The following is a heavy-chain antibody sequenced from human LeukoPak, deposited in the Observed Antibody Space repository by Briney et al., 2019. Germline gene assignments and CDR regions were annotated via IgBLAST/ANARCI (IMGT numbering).Heavy chain of an antibody. Sequence: ASVTVSFTASGYTFTGYYMHWVGQAPGQGGEWMGWINPNSGGTNYAQKFQGRVTMTRHTPISTAYMELSRLRSDATAVYYCASLSVWSLSVYSSGWYRHGMDVWGQGTTVTVSS. V-gene: IGHV1-2*02. J-gene: IGHJ6*02. CDR2: INPNSGGT. CDR3: ASLSVWSLSVYSSGWYRHGMDV. D-gene: IGHD6-19*01. CDR1: GYTFTGYY.